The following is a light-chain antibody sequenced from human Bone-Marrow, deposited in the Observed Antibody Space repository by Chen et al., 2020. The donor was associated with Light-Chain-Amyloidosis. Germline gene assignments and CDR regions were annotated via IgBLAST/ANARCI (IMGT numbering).Light chain of an antibody. CDR1: QSVGNK. Sequence: ESVMTQSPATLSLFPGESATLSCRVSQSVGNKLAWYQHTPGQGPSHVIYDASTRARCIPAGVSGSGSGTEFTLTISSLQSEDVAVYCCQQYNSWPRTFGQGTRVEVK. CDR2: DAS. CDR3: QQYNSWPRT. V-gene: IGKV3-15*01. J-gene: IGKJ1*01.